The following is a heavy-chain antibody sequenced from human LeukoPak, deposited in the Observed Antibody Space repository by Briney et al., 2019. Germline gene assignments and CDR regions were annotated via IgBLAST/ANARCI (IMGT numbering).Heavy chain of an antibody. D-gene: IGHD3-22*01. CDR1: RGSISNNY. V-gene: IGHV4-59*01. CDR2: IYYDGTT. Sequence: SETLSLTCTVSRGSISNNYWSWIRQRPGKGLEWIGYIYYDGTTKYNPSLMSRLTISVDTSKNQFSLRLNSMTAADTAVYYCATVRRGYYDSSGYYSNWFDPWGQGTLVTVSS. J-gene: IGHJ5*02. CDR3: ATVRRGYYDSSGYYSNWFDP.